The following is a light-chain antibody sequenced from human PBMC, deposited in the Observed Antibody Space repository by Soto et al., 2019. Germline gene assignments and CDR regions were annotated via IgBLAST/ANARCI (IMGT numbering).Light chain of an antibody. CDR2: GAS. V-gene: IGKV3-15*01. Sequence: EIVMTQSPATLSVSPGERATLSCRASQSVSTKLAWYRHKPGQAPRLLIYGASTRATGIPARFSGSGSGTDFTLTISRLEPEDFAVYYCQQFGGSPRTFGRGTKVERK. CDR3: QQFGGSPRT. J-gene: IGKJ1*01. CDR1: QSVSTK.